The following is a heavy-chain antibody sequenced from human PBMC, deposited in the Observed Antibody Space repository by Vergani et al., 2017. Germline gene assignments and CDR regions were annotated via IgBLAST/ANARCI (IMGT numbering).Heavy chain of an antibody. CDR1: GFTFYQYV. CDR2: TWCDGNNK. D-gene: IGHD2-15*01. J-gene: IGHJ1*01. CDR3: ATKSCGTPRCQIGYFRE. Sequence: QVQLVESGGGVVQPGRSLRLSCAAPGFTFYQYVMHWVRQAPGKGLEWVAVTWCDGNNKQYADSVKGRFNISRDNSKSTMYLQMNSLRDEDTGVYYYATKSCGTPRCQIGYFREWGQGTLVTVSS. V-gene: IGHV3-33*01.